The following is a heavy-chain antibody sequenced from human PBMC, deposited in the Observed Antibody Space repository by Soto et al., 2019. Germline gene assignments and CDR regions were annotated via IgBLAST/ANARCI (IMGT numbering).Heavy chain of an antibody. CDR1: GYTLSSYG. J-gene: IGHJ5*02. V-gene: IGHV1-18*01. D-gene: IGHD1-26*01. CDR2: ISDYNGNT. CDR3: ARCLAPGGNPFCWFDP. Sequence: GASMKVSCKNSGYTLSSYGISWVRQAPGQGLEWMGWISDYNGNTNYAQKLQGRVTMTTDTSTSTDYMELRSLRSDDKAVYYCARCLAPGGNPFCWFDPWGQGTLVTVSS.